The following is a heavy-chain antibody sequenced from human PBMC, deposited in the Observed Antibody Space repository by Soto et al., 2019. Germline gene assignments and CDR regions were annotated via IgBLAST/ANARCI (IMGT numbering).Heavy chain of an antibody. D-gene: IGHD1-20*01. CDR3: TRETVAGITGLDY. J-gene: IGHJ4*02. CDR1: GFYVGAFA. Sequence: GGSLRLSCAASGFYVGAFAVNWVRQAPGKGLEWVSGISVSDAFIYYADSVRGRFSISRDASENILYLQMNSLRVDDTSLYYCTRETVAGITGLDYWGQGTLVTVSS. CDR2: ISVSDAFI. V-gene: IGHV3-23*01.